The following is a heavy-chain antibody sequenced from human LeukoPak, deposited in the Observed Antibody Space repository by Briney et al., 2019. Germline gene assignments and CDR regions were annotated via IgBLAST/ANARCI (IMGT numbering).Heavy chain of an antibody. CDR3: AGLWGYCSSTTCLTSFDY. V-gene: IGHV3-30*04. CDR2: ISYEGSNK. J-gene: IGHJ4*02. D-gene: IGHD2-2*01. Sequence: GESLRLSCAASGLTFSSYAMPWVRQAPGKGLEWVALISYEGSNKYYADSVKDRVTISRDNSKNTLYLQMNSLRVEDTDVYECAGLWGYCSSTTCLTSFDYWGQGTLVTVSS. CDR1: GLTFSSYA.